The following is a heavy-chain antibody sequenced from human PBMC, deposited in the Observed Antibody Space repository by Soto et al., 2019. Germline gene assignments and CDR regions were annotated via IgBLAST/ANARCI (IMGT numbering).Heavy chain of an antibody. Sequence: GGSLRLSCAASGFTFSSYGMHWVRQAPGKGLEWVAVIWYDGSNKYYADSVKGRFTISRDNSKNTLYLQMNSLRAEDTAVYYCARDHYYGSGPFDYWGQGTLVTVSS. D-gene: IGHD3-10*01. V-gene: IGHV3-33*01. CDR3: ARDHYYGSGPFDY. CDR2: IWYDGSNK. J-gene: IGHJ4*02. CDR1: GFTFSSYG.